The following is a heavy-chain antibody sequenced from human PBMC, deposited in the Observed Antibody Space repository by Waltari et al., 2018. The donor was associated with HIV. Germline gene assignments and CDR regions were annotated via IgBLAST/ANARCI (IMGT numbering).Heavy chain of an antibody. CDR2: IKSKTEGGTT. CDR1: VFTFSNAW. V-gene: IGHV3-15*01. J-gene: IGHJ4*02. D-gene: IGHD4-17*01. Sequence: EVQLVESGGGLVKPGGSLRLSCAASVFTFSNAWMSWVRQAPGKGLEWVGRIKSKTEGGTTDYAAPVKGRFTISRDDSKNTLYLQMNSLKTEDTAVYYCTTAPASVTFWGQGTLVTVSS. CDR3: TTAPASVTF.